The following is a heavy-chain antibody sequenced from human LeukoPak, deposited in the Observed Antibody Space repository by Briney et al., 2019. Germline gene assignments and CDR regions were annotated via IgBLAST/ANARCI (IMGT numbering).Heavy chain of an antibody. J-gene: IGHJ4*02. CDR1: GFTFSSYG. CDR2: IRYDGSNK. Sequence: PGGSLRLSCAASGFTFSSYGMHWVRQAPGKGLEWVAFIRYDGSNKYYADSVKGRFTISRDNSKNTLYLQMNSLRAEDTAVYYCAKDSSDYGSGSYPHDYWGQGTLVTVSS. CDR3: AKDSSDYGSGSYPHDY. D-gene: IGHD3-10*01. V-gene: IGHV3-30*02.